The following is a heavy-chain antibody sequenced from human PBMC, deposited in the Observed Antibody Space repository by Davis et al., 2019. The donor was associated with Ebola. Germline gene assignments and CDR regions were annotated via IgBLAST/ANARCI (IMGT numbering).Heavy chain of an antibody. Sequence: SETLSLTYAISGDSVSSNSAAWNWIRQSPSRGLEWLGRTYYRSKWYNDYAVSVKSRITINPDTSKNQFSLQLNSVTPEDTAVYYCARAAGSSWHYYYYYYGMDVWGQGTTVTVSS. J-gene: IGHJ6*02. CDR3: ARAAGSSWHYYYYYYGMDV. D-gene: IGHD6-13*01. V-gene: IGHV6-1*01. CDR1: GDSVSSNSAA. CDR2: TYYRSKWYN.